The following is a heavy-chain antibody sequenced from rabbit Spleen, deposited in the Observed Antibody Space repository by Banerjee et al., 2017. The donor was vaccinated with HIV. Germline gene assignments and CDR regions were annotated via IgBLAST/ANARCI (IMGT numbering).Heavy chain of an antibody. D-gene: IGHD4-1*01. CDR3: ARDLDGVIGWNFGW. CDR2: IDPVFGIT. J-gene: IGHJ6*01. CDR1: GFSFSSSDY. Sequence: QSLEESGGDLVKPGASLTLTCTASGFSFSSSDYMCWVRQAPGKGLEWIGYIDPVFGITYYANWVNGRFSISRENAQNTVFLQMTSLTAADTATYFCARDLDGVIGWNFGWWGPGTLVTVS. V-gene: IGHV1S40*01.